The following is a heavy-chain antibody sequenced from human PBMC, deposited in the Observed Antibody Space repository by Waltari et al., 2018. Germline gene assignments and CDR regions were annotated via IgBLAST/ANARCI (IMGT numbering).Heavy chain of an antibody. CDR2: IKQDGSEK. J-gene: IGHJ4*02. Sequence: EVQLVESGGGLVQPGGSLRLSCAVSGFILSNYWMSWVRQAPGKGLEWVATIKQDGSEKYYVDSVKVRFHISRDNAKNSLYLQMNSLTAEDTAVYYCARDPTLDYSDYWGQGTLVTVSS. CDR1: GFILSNYW. CDR3: ARDPTLDYSDY. D-gene: IGHD2-21*01. V-gene: IGHV3-7*01.